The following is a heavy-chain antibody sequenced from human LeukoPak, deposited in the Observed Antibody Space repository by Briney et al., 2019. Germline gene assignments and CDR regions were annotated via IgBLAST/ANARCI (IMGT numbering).Heavy chain of an antibody. CDR3: AKGRIGSGSLDY. CDR1: GFTFDDYA. J-gene: IGHJ4*02. D-gene: IGHD3-10*01. CDR2: ISWNSGSI. V-gene: IGHV3-9*01. Sequence: GRSLRLSCAASGFTFDDYAMHWVRQAPGKGLEWVPGISWNSGSIGYADSVKGRFTISRDNAKNSLYLQMNSLRAEDTALYYCAKGRIGSGSLDYWGQGTLVTVSS.